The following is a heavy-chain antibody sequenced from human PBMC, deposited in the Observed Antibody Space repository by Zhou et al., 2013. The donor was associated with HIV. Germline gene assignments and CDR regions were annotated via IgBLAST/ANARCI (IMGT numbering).Heavy chain of an antibody. CDR3: ARTDYYDSSGYYYLDFDH. CDR2: INPNSGGT. J-gene: IGHJ4*02. Sequence: QVQLVQSGAEVKKPGASVKVSCKASGYTFIGYYMHWVRQAPGQGLEWMGWINPNSGGTNYAQKFQGRVTMTRDTSISTAYMELSRLRSDDTAVYYCARTDYYDSSGYYYLDFDHWGQGTLVTVSS. D-gene: IGHD3-22*01. V-gene: IGHV1-2*02. CDR1: GYTFIGYY.